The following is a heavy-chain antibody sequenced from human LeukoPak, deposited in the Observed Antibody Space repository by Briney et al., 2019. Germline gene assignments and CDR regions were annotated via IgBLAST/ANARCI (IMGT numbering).Heavy chain of an antibody. CDR1: GFTFSSYG. CDR3: ARDLLGGDYGGFDP. CDR2: IWYDGSNK. D-gene: IGHD4-17*01. V-gene: IGHV3-33*01. J-gene: IGHJ5*02. Sequence: GGSLRLSCAASGFTFSSYGMHWVRQAPGKGLEWVAVIWYDGSNKYYADPVKGRFTISRDNSKNTLYLQMNSLRAEDTAVYYCARDLLGGDYGGFDPWGQGTLVTVSS.